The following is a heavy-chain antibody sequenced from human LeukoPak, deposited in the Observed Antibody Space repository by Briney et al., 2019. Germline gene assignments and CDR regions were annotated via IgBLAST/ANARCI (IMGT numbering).Heavy chain of an antibody. V-gene: IGHV1-18*01. Sequence: ASVKVSCKASGYTYTSYGISWVRQAPGQGLEWMGWISAYNGNTNYAQKLQGRVTMTTDTSTSTAYMELRSLRSDDTAVYYCARGISGSYSYYFDYWGQGTLVTVSS. J-gene: IGHJ4*02. CDR3: ARGISGSYSYYFDY. CDR2: ISAYNGNT. D-gene: IGHD1-26*01. CDR1: GYTYTSYG.